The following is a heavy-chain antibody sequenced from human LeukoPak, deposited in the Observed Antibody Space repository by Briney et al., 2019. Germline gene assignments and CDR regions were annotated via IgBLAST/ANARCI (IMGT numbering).Heavy chain of an antibody. CDR2: INPNSGVT. J-gene: IGHJ4*02. Sequence: GASVKVSCKASGYTFTGYYIHCVPQSPGQRLEWRGWINPNSGVTNSAQKFQGRVTMTRDTSISTAYMELRELRSDDTAVYYCARAHYCGVDCNNELRTRPGGYWGQGTLVTVSS. CDR1: GYTFTGYY. CDR3: ARAHYCGVDCNNELRTRPGGY. V-gene: IGHV1-2*02. D-gene: IGHD2-21*02.